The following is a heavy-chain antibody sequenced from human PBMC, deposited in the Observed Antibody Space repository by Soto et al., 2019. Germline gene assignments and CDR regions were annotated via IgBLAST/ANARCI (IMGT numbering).Heavy chain of an antibody. V-gene: IGHV4-39*01. CDR2: IYYSGST. J-gene: IGHJ4*02. CDR1: GGSISSSSYY. Sequence: SETLSLTCTVSGGSISSSSYYWGWIRQPPGKGLEWIGSIYYSGSTYYNPSLKSRVTISVDTSKNQFSLKLSAVTAADTAVDYCARQTCSSTSCYRFYYFDYWGQGTLVTVSS. D-gene: IGHD2-2*02. CDR3: ARQTCSSTSCYRFYYFDY.